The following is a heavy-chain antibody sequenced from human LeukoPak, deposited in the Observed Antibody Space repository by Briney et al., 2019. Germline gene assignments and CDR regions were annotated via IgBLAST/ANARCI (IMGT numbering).Heavy chain of an antibody. D-gene: IGHD7-27*01. V-gene: IGHV3-21*01. J-gene: IGHJ4*02. CDR2: ISSSSSYI. CDR1: GFTFSNAW. CDR3: ARDPGEGFDY. Sequence: KPGGSLRLSCAASGFTFSNAWMSWVRQAPGKGLEWVSSISSSSSYIYYADSVKGRFTISRDNAKNSLYLQMNSLRAEDTAVYYCARDPGEGFDYWGQGTLVTVSS.